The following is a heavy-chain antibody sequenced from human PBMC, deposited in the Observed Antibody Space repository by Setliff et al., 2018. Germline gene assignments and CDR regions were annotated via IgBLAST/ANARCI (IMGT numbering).Heavy chain of an antibody. J-gene: IGHJ4*02. Sequence: QPGGSLRLSCAASGFTFSGSAMHWVRQSPGKGLEWVAVIWYDGSQKYHADSVKGRFTVSRDNSKNTLYLQMNSLRAEDTAVYYCAKDPGDRSGSFEYWGQGTPVTVSS. CDR3: AKDPGDRSGSFEY. V-gene: IGHV3-33*03. D-gene: IGHD3-22*01. CDR1: GFTFSGSA. CDR2: IWYDGSQK.